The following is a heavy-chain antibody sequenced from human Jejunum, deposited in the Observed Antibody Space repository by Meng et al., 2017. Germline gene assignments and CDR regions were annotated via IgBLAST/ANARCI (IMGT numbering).Heavy chain of an antibody. CDR2: IFWDDDI. CDR1: GFSLSSYGVG. CDR3: AHREYCTSTSCFHSEIWFAP. J-gene: IGHJ5*02. D-gene: IGHD2-8*01. Sequence: QSTLQESGPTQVKPTETLTLTCTFSGFSLSSYGVGGGWIRQPPGKALEWLAVIFWDDDIRYSPSLRSRLTITKDTSRNQVVLTMTNVDPVDTATYYCAHREYCTSTSCFHSEIWFAPWGQGTLVTVSS. V-gene: IGHV2-5*02.